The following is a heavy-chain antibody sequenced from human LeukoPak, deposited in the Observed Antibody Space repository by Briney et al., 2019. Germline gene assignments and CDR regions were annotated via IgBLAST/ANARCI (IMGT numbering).Heavy chain of an antibody. D-gene: IGHD6-13*01. V-gene: IGHV3-23*01. CDR2: ISSSGGTT. J-gene: IGHJ4*02. Sequence: GGSLRLSCAASGFTFSSYAMSWVRQVPGKGLEWVSAISSSGGTTYYADSVKGRFTISRDNSKNTVYLQMISLRAEDTAIYYCAKDERYSSSWYCYWGQGTLVTVSS. CDR3: AKDERYSSSWYCY. CDR1: GFTFSSYA.